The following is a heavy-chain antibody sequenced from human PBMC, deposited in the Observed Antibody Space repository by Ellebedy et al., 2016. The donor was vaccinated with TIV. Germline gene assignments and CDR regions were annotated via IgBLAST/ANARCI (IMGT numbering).Heavy chain of an antibody. Sequence: GESLKISXEASGFTFSSYWMHWVRQAPGKGLVWVSHITSDGSSTRSADSVKGRFTISRDNAKNTLYLQMNSLRAEDTAVYYCARRHRYCTTPTCSAIDCWGQGTLVTVSS. J-gene: IGHJ4*02. CDR3: ARRHRYCTTPTCSAIDC. V-gene: IGHV3-74*01. CDR1: GFTFSSYW. D-gene: IGHD2-2*01. CDR2: ITSDGSST.